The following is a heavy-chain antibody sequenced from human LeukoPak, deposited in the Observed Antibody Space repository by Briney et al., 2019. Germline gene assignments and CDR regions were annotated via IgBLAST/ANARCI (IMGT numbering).Heavy chain of an antibody. Sequence: SETLSLTCNVSGGSITSRNYYWGWIRQPPGKGLEWIGSMSYSGSSYYNPSLKSRITMSVDTSKNQFSLRLSSVVAADTAVYYCARDVWPGYFDYWGQGTLVTVSS. J-gene: IGHJ4*02. V-gene: IGHV4-39*02. CDR3: ARDVWPGYFDY. CDR2: MSYSGSS. D-gene: IGHD2-21*01. CDR1: GGSITSRNYY.